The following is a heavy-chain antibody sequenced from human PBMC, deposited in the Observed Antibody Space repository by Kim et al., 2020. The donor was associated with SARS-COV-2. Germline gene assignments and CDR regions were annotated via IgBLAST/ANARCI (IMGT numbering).Heavy chain of an antibody. V-gene: IGHV3-30*04. Sequence: GGSLRLSCAASGFTFSSYAMHWVRQAPGKGLEWVAVISYDGSNKYYADSVKGRFTISRDNSKNTLYLQMNSLRAEDTAVYYCASHQTIRYSSGHDYWGQG. CDR3: ASHQTIRYSSGHDY. D-gene: IGHD6-25*01. CDR2: ISYDGSNK. J-gene: IGHJ4*02. CDR1: GFTFSSYA.